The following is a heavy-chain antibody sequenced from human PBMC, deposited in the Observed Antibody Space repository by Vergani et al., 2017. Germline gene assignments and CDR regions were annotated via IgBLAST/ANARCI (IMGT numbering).Heavy chain of an antibody. CDR2: IDNSGRSI. V-gene: IGHV3-23*01. J-gene: IGHJ1*01. CDR1: GFTFSTYA. CDR3: AKSRASLDLWGEHFQH. Sequence: EVHLLESGGGLRQPGGSLKLSCAASGFTFSTYAMSWVRQVPGKGLEWVATIDNSGRSIYYTDSVKGRFPISRDNSKSTLFLQMNSLSAEDTALYYCAKSRASLDLWGEHFQHWGRGTLVTVSS. D-gene: IGHD3-16*01.